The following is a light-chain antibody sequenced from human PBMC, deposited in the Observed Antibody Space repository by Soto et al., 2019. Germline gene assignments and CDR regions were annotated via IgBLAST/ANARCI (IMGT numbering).Light chain of an antibody. CDR3: QQCYSTPST. CDR2: WAS. Sequence: DIVMTQSPDSLAVSLGERATINCKSSQSVLYSSNNKNYLAWYQQKPRQPPKLLIYWASTRESGVPDRFSGSGSGTDFTLTISSLQAEDVAVYYCQQCYSTPSTFGQGTKVEI. CDR1: QSVLYSSNNKNY. V-gene: IGKV4-1*01. J-gene: IGKJ1*01.